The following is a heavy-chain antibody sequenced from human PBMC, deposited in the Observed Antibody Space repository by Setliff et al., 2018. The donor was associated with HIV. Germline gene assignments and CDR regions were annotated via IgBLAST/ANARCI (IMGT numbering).Heavy chain of an antibody. CDR1: GYTFTSYG. V-gene: IGHV1-46*03. CDR3: ARGAGAFDI. CDR2: INPSGGST. J-gene: IGHJ3*02. Sequence: ASVKVSCKDSGYTFTSYGISWVRQAPGQGLDWMGIINPSGGSTSYAQKFQGRVTMTRDTSTSTVYMELSSLRSEDTAVYYCARGAGAFDIWGQGTMVTVSS.